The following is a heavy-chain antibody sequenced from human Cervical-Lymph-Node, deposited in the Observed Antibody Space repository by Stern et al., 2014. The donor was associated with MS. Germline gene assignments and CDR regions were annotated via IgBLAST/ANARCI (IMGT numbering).Heavy chain of an antibody. CDR1: GGSVSSSSYY. CDR3: ARQSFNSIFGVVATIYFDN. D-gene: IGHD3-3*01. CDR2: VSYSEST. V-gene: IGHV4-39*02. Sequence: QLQLQESGPGLVRPSETLSLTCTVSGGSVSSSSYYWVWIRQPPGKGLEWIGSVSYSESTDYNPSLKSRVTISVDTSKNHFSLKLRSVTAEDTAVYYCARQSFNSIFGVVATIYFDNWGQGTLVTVSS. J-gene: IGHJ4*02.